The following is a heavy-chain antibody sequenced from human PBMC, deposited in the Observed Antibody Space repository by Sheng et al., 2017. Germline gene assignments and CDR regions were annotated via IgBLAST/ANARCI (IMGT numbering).Heavy chain of an antibody. CDR2: IWYDGSNK. Sequence: QVQLVESGGGVVQPGRSLRLSCAASGFTFSSYGMHWVRQAPGKGLEWVAVIWYDGSNKYYADSVKGRFTISRDNSKNTLYLQMNSLRAEDTAVYYCARDRVEMATRNYYYYGMDVWDQGP. D-gene: IGHD5-12*01. CDR3: ARDRVEMATRNYYYYGMDV. CDR1: GFTFSSYG. J-gene: IGHJ6*02. V-gene: IGHV3-33*01.